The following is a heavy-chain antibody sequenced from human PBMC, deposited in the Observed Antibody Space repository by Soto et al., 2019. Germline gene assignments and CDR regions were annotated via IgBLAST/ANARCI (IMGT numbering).Heavy chain of an antibody. CDR2: INAGNHHT. CDR1: GYPFTRSA. J-gene: IGHJ5*02. D-gene: IGHD2-8*01. Sequence: ASVKVSCKASGYPFTRSAIHWMRQAPGQRLEWMGCINAGNHHTNYSQKFQGRVSITTDTSASTVFMDLSSLTSEDTAVYYCARDQAHTNCNNFYTSNRFDPWGQGTLVTVSS. CDR3: ARDQAHTNCNNFYTSNRFDP. V-gene: IGHV1-3*01.